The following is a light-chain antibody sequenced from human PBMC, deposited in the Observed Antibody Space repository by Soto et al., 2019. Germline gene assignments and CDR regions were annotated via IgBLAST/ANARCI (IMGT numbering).Light chain of an antibody. CDR3: QQYGSSPIT. V-gene: IGKV3-20*01. CDR1: QTVSSS. Sequence: IVLTQSPGTLSLSPGERATLSCRASQTVSSSLAWYQQKTGQAPRLLISGASTRATGIPDRFSGSGSETDFTLTISRLEPEDFALYYCQQYGSSPITFGQGTRLEIK. J-gene: IGKJ5*01. CDR2: GAS.